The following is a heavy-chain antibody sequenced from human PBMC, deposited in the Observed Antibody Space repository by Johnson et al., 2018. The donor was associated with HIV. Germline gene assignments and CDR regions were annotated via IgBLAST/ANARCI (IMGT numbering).Heavy chain of an antibody. CDR3: ARDLDLREDLAFDS. CDR1: GFTVSSNY. CDR2: IYSGGST. J-gene: IGHJ3*02. D-gene: IGHD1-1*01. V-gene: IGHV3-66*01. Sequence: VQLVESGGGLVQPGGSLRLSCAASGFTVSSNYMSWVRQAPGKGLEWVSVIYSGGSTYYADSVKGRFTISRDNSKNTLYRQMNSLRAEDTAVYYCARDLDLREDLAFDSWGQGTMVTVSS.